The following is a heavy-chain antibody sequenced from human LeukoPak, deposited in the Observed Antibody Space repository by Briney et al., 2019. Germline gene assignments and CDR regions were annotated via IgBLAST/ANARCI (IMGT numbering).Heavy chain of an antibody. J-gene: IGHJ4*02. D-gene: IGHD1-1*01. CDR2: ITSGGDT. CDR1: GFTFSSYA. Sequence: PGGSLRLSCAASGFTFSSYAMTWVRQAPGKGLGRVSVITSGGDTDYADSVKGRFTISRDNSNNTLYLQMNSLSAEDTAVYSCANYKRVLAYYFESWGQGTLVTVSS. V-gene: IGHV3-23*01. CDR3: ANYKRVLAYYFES.